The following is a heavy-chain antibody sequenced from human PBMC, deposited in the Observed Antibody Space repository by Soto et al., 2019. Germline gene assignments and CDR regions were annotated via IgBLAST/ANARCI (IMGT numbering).Heavy chain of an antibody. V-gene: IGHV3-7*03. CDR1: GFTFSSYW. Sequence: LRLSCAASGFTFSSYWMSWVRQAPGKGLEWVANIKQDGSEKYYVDSVKGRFTISRDNAKNSLYLQMNSLRAEDTAVYYCARDRSSSWYDYFDYWGQGTLVTVSS. J-gene: IGHJ4*02. D-gene: IGHD6-13*01. CDR2: IKQDGSEK. CDR3: ARDRSSSWYDYFDY.